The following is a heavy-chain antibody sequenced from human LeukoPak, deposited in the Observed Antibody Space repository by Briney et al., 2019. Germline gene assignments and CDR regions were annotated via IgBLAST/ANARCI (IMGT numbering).Heavy chain of an antibody. CDR2: INPGGGST. J-gene: IGHJ4*02. CDR1: GYTFTDYY. V-gene: IGHV1-2*02. CDR3: ARDIGYDFWSGYFY. Sequence: ASVKVSCKASGYTFTDYYIHWVRQAPGQGLEWMGIINPGGGSTTYAQKFQGRVTMTRDTSISTAYMELSRLRSDDTAVYYCARDIGYDFWSGYFYWGQGTLVTVSS. D-gene: IGHD3-3*01.